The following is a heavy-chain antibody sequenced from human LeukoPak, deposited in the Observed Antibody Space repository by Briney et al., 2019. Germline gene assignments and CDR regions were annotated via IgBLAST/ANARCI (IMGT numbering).Heavy chain of an antibody. CDR2: ISGTGNNK. D-gene: IGHD1-26*01. V-gene: IGHV3-11*01. J-gene: IGHJ4*02. CDR3: ARDYSESEYFFDY. CDR1: GFTFSHYY. Sequence: GGSLRLSCVTSGFTFSHYYMTWIRQAPGKGLEWVSYISGTGNNKYYADSVKGRFTISRDNAQNSLYLQMSSLRAEDTAMYYCARDYSESEYFFDYWGQGGLVAVSS.